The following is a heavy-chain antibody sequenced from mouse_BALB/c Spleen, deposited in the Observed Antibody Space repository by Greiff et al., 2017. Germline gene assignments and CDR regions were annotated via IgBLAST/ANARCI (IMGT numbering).Heavy chain of an antibody. Sequence: VKLQESGAELARPGASVKLSCKASGYTFTSYWMQWVKQRPGQGLEWIGAIYPGDGDTRYTQKFKGKATLTAAKSSSTAYMQLSSLASEDSAVYYCARERTWGDGDSDWYFDVWGAGTTVTVSS. J-gene: IGHJ1*01. CDR3: ARERTWGDGDSDWYFDV. D-gene: IGHD2-13*01. V-gene: IGHV1-87*01. CDR1: GYTFTSYW. CDR2: IYPGDGDT.